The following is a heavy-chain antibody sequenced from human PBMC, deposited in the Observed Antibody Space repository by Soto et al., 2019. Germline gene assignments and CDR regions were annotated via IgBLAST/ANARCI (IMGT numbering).Heavy chain of an antibody. CDR1: GFTFSSYE. D-gene: IGHD6-13*01. J-gene: IGHJ6*02. CDR2: ISSSGSTI. CDR3: ARDGYSSSWYTGMAYYYYYGMDV. Sequence: SLRLSCAASGFTFSSYEMNWVRQAPGKGLEWVSYISSSGSTIYYADSVKGRFTISRDNAKNSLYLQMNSLRAEDTAVYYCARDGYSSSWYTGMAYYYYYGMDVWGQGTTVTVSS. V-gene: IGHV3-48*03.